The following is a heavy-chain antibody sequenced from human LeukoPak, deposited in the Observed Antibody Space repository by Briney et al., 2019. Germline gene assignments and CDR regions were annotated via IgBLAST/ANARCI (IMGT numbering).Heavy chain of an antibody. J-gene: IGHJ6*03. D-gene: IGHD1-26*01. CDR2: INHSGST. V-gene: IGHV4-34*03. CDR1: GGSFSGYY. CDR3: SGSYVYYYYYYMDV. Sequence: SETLSLTCAVYGGSFSGYYWSWIRQPPGKGLEWIGEINHSGSTNYNPSLKSRVTISVDTSKNQFSLKLSSVTAADTAVCYCSGSYVYYYYYYMDVWGKGTTVTISS.